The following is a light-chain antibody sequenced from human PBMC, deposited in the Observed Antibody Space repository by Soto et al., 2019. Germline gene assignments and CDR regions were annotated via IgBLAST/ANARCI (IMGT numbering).Light chain of an antibody. V-gene: IGLV2-14*01. CDR3: SSYTSSSTYV. CDR2: EVS. J-gene: IGLJ1*01. Sequence: QSVLTQPAFVSESLGQSITISCTGTNSDIGGYNYVSWYQQHPGKAPKLMIYEVSNRPSGVSNRFSGSKSGNTASLTISGLQAEDEADYYCSSYTSSSTYVFGTGTQLTVL. CDR1: NSDIGGYNY.